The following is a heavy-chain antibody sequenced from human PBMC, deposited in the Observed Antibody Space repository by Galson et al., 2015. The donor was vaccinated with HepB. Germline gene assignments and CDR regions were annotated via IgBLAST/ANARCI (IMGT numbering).Heavy chain of an antibody. D-gene: IGHD6-19*01. CDR1: GFTFDDYA. V-gene: IGHV3-9*01. CDR3: AKDISQLGSGWYETYGMDV. Sequence: SLRLSCAASGFTFDDYAMHWVRQAPGKGLEWVSGISWNSGSIGYADSVKGRFTISRDNAKNSLYLQMNSLRAEDTALYYCAKDISQLGSGWYETYGMDVWGQGTTVTVSS. J-gene: IGHJ6*02. CDR2: ISWNSGSI.